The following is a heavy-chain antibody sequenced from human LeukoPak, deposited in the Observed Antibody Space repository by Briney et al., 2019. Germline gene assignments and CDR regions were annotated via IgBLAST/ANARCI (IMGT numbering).Heavy chain of an antibody. CDR1: GFTFSDYY. Sequence: GGSLRLSCAASGFTFSDYYMSWIRQAPGKGLEWVSYISSSSSYTNYADSVKGRFTISRDNAKNSLYLQMNSLRAEDTAVYYCARAVVGRGAFDIWGQGTMVTVSS. D-gene: IGHD4-23*01. V-gene: IGHV3-11*05. J-gene: IGHJ3*02. CDR2: ISSSSSYT. CDR3: ARAVVGRGAFDI.